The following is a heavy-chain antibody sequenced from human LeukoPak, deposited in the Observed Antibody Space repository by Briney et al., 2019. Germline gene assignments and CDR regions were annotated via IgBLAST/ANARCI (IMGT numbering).Heavy chain of an antibody. V-gene: IGHV4-59*08. CDR2: IYYSGST. D-gene: IGHD1-26*01. CDR3: ARQPSYRYYFDY. CDR1: GGSFSGYY. Sequence: SETLSLTCAVYGGSFSGYYWSWIRQPPGKGLEWIGYIYYSGSTNYNPSLKSRVSISVDTSKSLFSLKLSSVTAADTAVYYCARQPSYRYYFDYWGQGTLFTVSS. J-gene: IGHJ4*02.